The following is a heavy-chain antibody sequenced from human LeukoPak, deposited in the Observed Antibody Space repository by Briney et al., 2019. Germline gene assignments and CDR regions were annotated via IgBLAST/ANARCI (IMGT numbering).Heavy chain of an antibody. CDR2: ISGGGGST. Sequence: GGSLRLSCAASGFTFSSYATTWVRQAPGKGLEWVSGISGGGGSTFYADSVKGRFTISRDNSKNTLYLQMNSLRAEDSAVYYCAKDEKVGATYYFGYWGQGTVVTVSS. CDR1: GFTFSSYA. V-gene: IGHV3-23*01. J-gene: IGHJ4*02. CDR3: AKDEKVGATYYFGY. D-gene: IGHD1-26*01.